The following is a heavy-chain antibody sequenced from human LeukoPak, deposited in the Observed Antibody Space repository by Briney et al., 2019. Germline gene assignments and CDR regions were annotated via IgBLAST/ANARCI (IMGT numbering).Heavy chain of an antibody. D-gene: IGHD3-3*01. Sequence: SETLSLTCTVSGGSISSSSYYWGWIRQPPGKGLEWIGSIYYSGSTYYNPSLKSRVTISVDTSKNQFSLKLSSVTAADTAVYYCARDNYDFWSGYYHWFDPWGQGTLVTVSS. V-gene: IGHV4-39*07. CDR3: ARDNYDFWSGYYHWFDP. CDR2: IYYSGST. J-gene: IGHJ5*02. CDR1: GGSISSSSYY.